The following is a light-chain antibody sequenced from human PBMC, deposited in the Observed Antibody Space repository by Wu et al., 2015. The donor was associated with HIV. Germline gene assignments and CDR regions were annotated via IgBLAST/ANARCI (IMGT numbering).Light chain of an antibody. CDR1: QSVSNN. CDR2: DAS. CDR3: HQYNNWPPWT. V-gene: IGKV3-15*01. J-gene: IGKJ1*01. Sequence: EVLMTQSPATLSVSPGERATLSCRASQSVSNNVAWYQQKAGQAPRLLIYDASTGATGIPARFSGGGSGTEFTLTISSLQSEDFAFYYCHQYNNWPPWTFGQGTKVEIK.